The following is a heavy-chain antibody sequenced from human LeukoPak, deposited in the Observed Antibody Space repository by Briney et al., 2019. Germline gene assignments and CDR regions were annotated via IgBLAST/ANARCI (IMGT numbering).Heavy chain of an antibody. J-gene: IGHJ4*02. V-gene: IGHV1-8*01. D-gene: IGHD6-13*01. CDR3: ARGEPYSSSWYGMSY. CDR2: MNPNSGYT. CDR1: GYTFTSYD. Sequence: ASVKVSCKASGYTFTSYDINWVRQATGQGLEWMGWMNPNSGYTGYAQKFQGRVTMTRNTSISTAYMELSSLRSEDTAVYYCARGEPYSSSWYGMSYWGQGTLVTVSS.